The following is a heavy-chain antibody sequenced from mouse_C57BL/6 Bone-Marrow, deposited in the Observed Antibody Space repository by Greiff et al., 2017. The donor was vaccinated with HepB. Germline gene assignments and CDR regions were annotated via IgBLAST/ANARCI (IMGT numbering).Heavy chain of an antibody. CDR2: IDPENGDT. Sequence: EVQLQQSGAELVRPGSSVKLSCTASGFNIKDDYMHWVKQRPEQGLEWIGWIDPENGDTEYASKFQGKATITADTSSNTAYLQLSSLTSEDTAVYYCTTPSSGYAMDYWGQGTSVTVSS. D-gene: IGHD3-2*02. CDR3: TTPSSGYAMDY. CDR1: GFNIKDDY. V-gene: IGHV14-4*01. J-gene: IGHJ4*01.